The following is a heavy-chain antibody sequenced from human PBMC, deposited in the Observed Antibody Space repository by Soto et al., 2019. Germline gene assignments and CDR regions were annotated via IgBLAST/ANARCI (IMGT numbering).Heavy chain of an antibody. Sequence: SETLSLTCTVSGGSISSYYWSWIRQPAGKGLEWIGRIYTSGSTNYNPSLKSRVTMSVDTSKNQFSLNLKSVTAADTAVYYCVRERYSYGSEVGKWGQGTLVTVSS. CDR1: GGSISSYY. CDR2: IYTSGST. D-gene: IGHD5-18*01. J-gene: IGHJ4*02. V-gene: IGHV4-4*07. CDR3: VRERYSYGSEVGK.